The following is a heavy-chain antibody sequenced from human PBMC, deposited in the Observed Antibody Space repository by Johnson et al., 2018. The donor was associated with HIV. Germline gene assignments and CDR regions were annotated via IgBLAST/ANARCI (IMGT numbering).Heavy chain of an antibody. Sequence: VQLVESGGVAVQPGGSLRLSCTASGFTFDDYALHWGRQAPGKGLEWVSLISWDGGSTYYADSVKGRFTISRDNSKNSLYLHMHSLRTEDTALYYCARDSGIAVASGAFDIWGQGTMVTVSS. V-gene: IGHV3-43D*03. CDR2: ISWDGGST. CDR3: ARDSGIAVASGAFDI. J-gene: IGHJ3*02. D-gene: IGHD6-19*01. CDR1: GFTFDDYA.